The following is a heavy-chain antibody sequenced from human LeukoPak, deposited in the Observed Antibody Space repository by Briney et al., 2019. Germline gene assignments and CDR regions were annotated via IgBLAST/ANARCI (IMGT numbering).Heavy chain of an antibody. CDR2: INWNGGST. Sequence: PGGSLRLSCAASGFTFDDYGMSWVRQAPGKGLEWVSGINWNGGSTGYADSVKGRFTISRDNAKNSLYLQMNSLRAEDTALYYCARSTPDSEYSSGWAHLLGIWGQGTMVTVSS. D-gene: IGHD6-19*01. V-gene: IGHV3-20*04. J-gene: IGHJ3*02. CDR3: ARSTPDSEYSSGWAHLLGI. CDR1: GFTFDDYG.